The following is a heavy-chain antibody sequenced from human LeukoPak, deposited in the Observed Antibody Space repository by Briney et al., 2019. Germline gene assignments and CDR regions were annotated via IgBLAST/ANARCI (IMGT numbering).Heavy chain of an antibody. CDR1: GFTFISYS. J-gene: IGHJ4*02. CDR2: ISSSSSYI. V-gene: IGHV3-21*01. D-gene: IGHD6-13*01. CDR3: AKVGSSWLHFDY. Sequence: GGSLRLSCAASGFTFISYSMNWVRQAPGKGLEWVSSISSSSSYIYYADSVKGRFTISRDNAKNSLYLQMNSLRAEDTAVYYCAKVGSSWLHFDYWGQGTLVTVSS.